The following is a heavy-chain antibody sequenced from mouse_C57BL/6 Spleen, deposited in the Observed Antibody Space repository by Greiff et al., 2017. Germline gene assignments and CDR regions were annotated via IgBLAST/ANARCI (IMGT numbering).Heavy chain of an antibody. Sequence: VQLQQSVAELVRPGASVKLSCTASGFNIKHTYMHWVKQRPEQGLEWIGRIDPANGNTKYAPKFQGKATLTADTSYNPAYLQLSSLTSEDTAIYYCARSHYGNYLYAYWGQGTLVTVSA. CDR1: GFNIKHTY. D-gene: IGHD2-1*01. V-gene: IGHV14-3*01. J-gene: IGHJ3*01. CDR3: ARSHYGNYLYAY. CDR2: IDPANGNT.